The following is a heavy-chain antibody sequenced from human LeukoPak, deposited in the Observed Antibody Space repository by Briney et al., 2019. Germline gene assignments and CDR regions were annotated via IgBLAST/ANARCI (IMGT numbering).Heavy chain of an antibody. J-gene: IGHJ4*02. CDR3: AKLCSGGSCYWNY. CDR1: GVTFSSYA. Sequence: GASLRLSCSASGVTFSSYAMSWVRQAPGKGLEWVSGISASGGSTDYADSVKGRFTISRDNSKNTLYLQMNSLRAEDTAVYYCAKLCSGGSCYWNYWGQGTLVTVSS. CDR2: ISASGGST. V-gene: IGHV3-23*01. D-gene: IGHD2-15*01.